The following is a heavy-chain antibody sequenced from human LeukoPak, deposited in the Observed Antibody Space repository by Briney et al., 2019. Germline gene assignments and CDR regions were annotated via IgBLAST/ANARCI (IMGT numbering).Heavy chain of an antibody. Sequence: PGGSLRLSCAASGFTFSNAWMSWVRQAPGKGLEWVGRIKSKTDGGTTDYAAPVKGRFTISRDDSKNTLYLQMNSLKTEDTAVYYCTTAVSYDFWSGSTYYFDYWGQGTLVTVSS. CDR2: IKSKTDGGTT. CDR3: TTAVSYDFWSGSTYYFDY. D-gene: IGHD3-3*01. V-gene: IGHV3-15*01. CDR1: GFTFSNAW. J-gene: IGHJ4*02.